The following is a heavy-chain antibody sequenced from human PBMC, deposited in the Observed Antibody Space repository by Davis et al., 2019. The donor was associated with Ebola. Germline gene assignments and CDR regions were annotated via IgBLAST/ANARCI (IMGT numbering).Heavy chain of an antibody. D-gene: IGHD6-6*01. CDR2: ISSNGGST. CDR3: AKDWYSSSSGGIFDY. J-gene: IGHJ4*02. CDR1: GFTFSSYA. V-gene: IGHV3-64*04. Sequence: GESLKISCSASGFTFSSYAMHWVRQAPGKGLEYVSAISSNGGSTYYADSVKGRFTISRDNSKNTLSLQMNSLRAEDTAVYYCAKDWYSSSSGGIFDYWGQGTLVTVSS.